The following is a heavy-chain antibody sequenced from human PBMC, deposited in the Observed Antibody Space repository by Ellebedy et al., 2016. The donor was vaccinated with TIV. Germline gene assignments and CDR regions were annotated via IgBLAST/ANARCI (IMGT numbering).Heavy chain of an antibody. CDR3: ARGLHPANWYFDL. V-gene: IGHV3-30*04. D-gene: IGHD3-16*01. CDR1: GFTFDRNA. Sequence: PGGSLRLSCAATGFTFDRNAMHWVRQAPGKGLEWVAVISYDGNNKYYADSVKGRFTISRDNSNNTLFLQMNSLRPEDTAVYSCARGLHPANWYFDLWGRGTLVTVSS. CDR2: ISYDGNNK. J-gene: IGHJ2*01.